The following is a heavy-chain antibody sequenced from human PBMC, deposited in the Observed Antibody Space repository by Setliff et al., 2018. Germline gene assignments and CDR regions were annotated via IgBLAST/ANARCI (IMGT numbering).Heavy chain of an antibody. CDR3: ARANSGWYLRGYFDY. Sequence: ASVKVSCKDSGYTFSTYGISWVRQAPGQGLEWMGWIGAYNGNTNYAQKFQGWVTMTRDTSISTAYMELSRLRSDDTAVYYCARANSGWYLRGYFDYWGQGTLVTVSS. V-gene: IGHV1-18*01. J-gene: IGHJ4*02. D-gene: IGHD6-19*01. CDR2: IGAYNGNT. CDR1: GYTFSTYG.